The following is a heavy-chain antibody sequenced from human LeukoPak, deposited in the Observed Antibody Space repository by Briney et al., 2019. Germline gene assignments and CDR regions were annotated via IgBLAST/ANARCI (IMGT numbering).Heavy chain of an antibody. V-gene: IGHV3-74*03. D-gene: IGHD3/OR15-3a*01. J-gene: IGHJ4*02. CDR1: GFTFTSYW. CDR2: NHIDGRST. Sequence: GGSLRLFRAASGFTFTSYWMHWVRHTPGKGLVCVSHNHIDGRSTLYADSVKGRFTISRDNAKSTLYLQMNSLRAEDTAIYYCVRRGSAWTFDYWGQGTLVTVSS. CDR3: VRRGSAWTFDY.